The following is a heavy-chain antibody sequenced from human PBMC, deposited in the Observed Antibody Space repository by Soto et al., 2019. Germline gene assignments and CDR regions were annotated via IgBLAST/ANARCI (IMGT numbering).Heavy chain of an antibody. Sequence: EVQLVESGGGLVQPGGSLRLSCTASGITLSRDWMSWVRQAPGKGLEWVASIKPDGSGEYYLDSVKGRFPISRDNTRNSLELQANSLIAEDTAMYFCAKLLNGVTALDYWGQGTLVTVSS. D-gene: IGHD2-21*02. CDR2: IKPDGSGE. CDR3: AKLLNGVTALDY. CDR1: GITLSRDW. J-gene: IGHJ4*02. V-gene: IGHV3-7*01.